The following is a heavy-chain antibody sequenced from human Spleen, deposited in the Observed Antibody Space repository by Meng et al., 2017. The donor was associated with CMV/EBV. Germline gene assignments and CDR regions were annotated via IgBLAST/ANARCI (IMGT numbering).Heavy chain of an antibody. D-gene: IGHD3-10*01. V-gene: IGHV3-48*04. CDR1: GFTFSSYS. CDR2: ISPGGTTM. CDR3: AKDPRGPEY. J-gene: IGHJ4*02. Sequence: GGSLRLSCAAFGFTFSSYSMAWVRQGPGKGLEWVSYISPGGTTMYYADSVRGRFTISRDNAKNSLYLQMNSLRAEDTALYYCAKDPRGPEYWGQGTLVTVSS.